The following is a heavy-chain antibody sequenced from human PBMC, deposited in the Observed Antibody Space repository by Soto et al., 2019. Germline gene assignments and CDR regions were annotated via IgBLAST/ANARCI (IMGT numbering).Heavy chain of an antibody. J-gene: IGHJ3*02. CDR2: IWYDGSNK. CDR1: GFTFSSYG. Sequence: QVQLVESGGGVVQPGRSLRLSCAASGFTFSSYGMHWVRQAPGKGLEWVAVIWYDGSNKYYADSVKGRFTISRDNSKNPLDLQMNSLRAEDTAVYYCARVIIAVAGEAFDIWGQGTMVTVSS. CDR3: ARVIIAVAGEAFDI. D-gene: IGHD6-19*01. V-gene: IGHV3-33*01.